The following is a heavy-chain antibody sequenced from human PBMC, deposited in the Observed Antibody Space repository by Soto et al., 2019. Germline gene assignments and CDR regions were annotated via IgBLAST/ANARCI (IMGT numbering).Heavy chain of an antibody. CDR2: IIPIFGTA. Sequence: QVQLVQSGAEVKKPGSSVKVSCKASGGTFSSYAISWVRQAPGQGLEWMGGIIPIFGTANYAQKFQGRVTITADESTSKAYMELSSLRSGDTAVYYCARDSHTYSSGESHGMDVWGQGTTVTVSS. V-gene: IGHV1-69*01. CDR3: ARDSHTYSSGESHGMDV. CDR1: GGTFSSYA. J-gene: IGHJ6*02. D-gene: IGHD6-19*01.